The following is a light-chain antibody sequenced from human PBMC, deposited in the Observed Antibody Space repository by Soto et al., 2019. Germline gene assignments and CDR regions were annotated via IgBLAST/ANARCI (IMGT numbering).Light chain of an antibody. Sequence: QSVLTQPPSASGTPGQRVTISCSGSSSNIGSNSINWYQLLPGTAPKLLIYANNQRPSGVPDRFSGSKSGTSASLAISGLQSEDEDDYYCAAWDDSLNGLVFGGGTKLTVL. CDR3: AAWDDSLNGLV. CDR2: ANN. CDR1: SSNIGSNS. V-gene: IGLV1-44*01. J-gene: IGLJ2*01.